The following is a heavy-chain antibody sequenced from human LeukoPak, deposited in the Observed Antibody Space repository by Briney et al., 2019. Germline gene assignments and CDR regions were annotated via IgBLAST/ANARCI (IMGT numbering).Heavy chain of an antibody. J-gene: IGHJ6*04. D-gene: IGHD3-10*01. V-gene: IGHV4-61*02. CDR1: GDSISSGSYY. CDR2: IYTSGTT. Sequence: SQTLSLTCTVSGDSISSGSYYWSWIRQPAGKGLEWIGRIYTSGTTNYNPSLKSRLTISVDTSKNQFSLKLTSVTAADTAVYYCARDSYYYGSGSYRMDVWGKGTTVTISS. CDR3: ARDSYYYGSGSYRMDV.